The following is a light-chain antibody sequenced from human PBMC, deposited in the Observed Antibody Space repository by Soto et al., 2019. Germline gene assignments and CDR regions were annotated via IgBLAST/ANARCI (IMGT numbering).Light chain of an antibody. Sequence: QSVLTQPPSVSGAPGQRVTISCTGSSSNIGAGYDVHWYQQLPGTAPKLLIYTNDLRPSGVPDRFSASRSGTSASLAISGLQSEDEANFYCATWDDSLDGPVFGGGTKVTVL. CDR1: SSNIGAGYD. J-gene: IGLJ2*01. V-gene: IGLV1-40*01. CDR3: ATWDDSLDGPV. CDR2: TND.